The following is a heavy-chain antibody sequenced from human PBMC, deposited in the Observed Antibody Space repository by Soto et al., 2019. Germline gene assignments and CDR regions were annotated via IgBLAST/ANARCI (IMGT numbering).Heavy chain of an antibody. Sequence: PSETLSLTCAVSGGSISSYYWSWIRQPPGKGLEWSGYIYYSGSTNYNPSLKSRVTISVDTSKNQFSLMLSSVTVADTAVYYCARVWGGAFDIWGQGTMVTVSS. CDR3: ARVWGGAFDI. D-gene: IGHD3-10*01. J-gene: IGHJ3*02. CDR1: GGSISSYY. CDR2: IYYSGST. V-gene: IGHV4-59*01.